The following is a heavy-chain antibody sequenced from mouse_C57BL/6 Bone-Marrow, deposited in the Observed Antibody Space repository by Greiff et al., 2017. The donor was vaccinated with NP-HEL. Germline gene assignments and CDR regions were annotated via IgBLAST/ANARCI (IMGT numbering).Heavy chain of an antibody. CDR2: IYPGGGYT. CDR3: ARMRGFYGSSYEWYFDV. Sequence: VQLQQSGAELVRPGTSVKMSCKASGYTFTNYWIGWAKQRPGHGLEWIGDIYPGGGYTNYNEKFKGKATLTADKSSSTAYMQFSSLTSEDSAIYYCARMRGFYGSSYEWYFDVWGTGTTVTVSS. V-gene: IGHV1-63*01. J-gene: IGHJ1*03. CDR1: GYTFTNYW. D-gene: IGHD1-1*01.